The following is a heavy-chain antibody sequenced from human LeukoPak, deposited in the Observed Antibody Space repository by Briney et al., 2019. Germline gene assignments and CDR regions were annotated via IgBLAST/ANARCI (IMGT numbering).Heavy chain of an antibody. CDR2: IKQDGSEK. Sequence: GGSLRLSCAASGIIIASYWMSWVRQTPGKGLEWVANIKQDGSEKNYVDSVKGRFTIFRDNARNSLYLQMNSLRAEDTAVYYCTSHSYGYNHWGQGTLVIVSS. CDR1: GIIIASYW. V-gene: IGHV3-7*01. D-gene: IGHD3-16*01. CDR3: TSHSYGYNH. J-gene: IGHJ5*02.